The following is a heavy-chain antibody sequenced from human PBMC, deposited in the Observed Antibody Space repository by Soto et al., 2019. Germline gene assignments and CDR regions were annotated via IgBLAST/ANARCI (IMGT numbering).Heavy chain of an antibody. J-gene: IGHJ6*02. D-gene: IGHD3-3*01. V-gene: IGHV3-30-3*01. CDR2: ISYDGSNK. CDR3: ARAPRGPYYDFWSGYCKDYYYGMDV. Sequence: GGSLRLSCAASGFTFSSYAMHWVRQAPGKGLEWVAVISYDGSNKYYADSVKGRFTISRDNSKNTLYLQMNSLRAEDTAVYYCARAPRGPYYDFWSGYCKDYYYGMDVWGQGTTVTVSS. CDR1: GFTFSSYA.